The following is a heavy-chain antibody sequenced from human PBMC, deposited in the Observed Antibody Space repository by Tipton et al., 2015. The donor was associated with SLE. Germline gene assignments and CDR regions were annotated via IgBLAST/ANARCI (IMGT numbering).Heavy chain of an antibody. CDR2: ISSSSTI. CDR3: ARESDYYYYYMDV. Sequence: SLRLSCAASGFTFSSYSMNWVRQAPGKGLEWVSYISSSSTIYYADSVKGRFTISRDNAKNSLYLQMNSLRAEDTAVYYCARESDYYYYYMDVWGKGTTVTVSS. J-gene: IGHJ6*03. V-gene: IGHV3-48*01. CDR1: GFTFSSYS.